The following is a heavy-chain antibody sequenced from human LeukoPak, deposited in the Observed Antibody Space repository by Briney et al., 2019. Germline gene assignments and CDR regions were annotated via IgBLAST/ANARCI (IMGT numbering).Heavy chain of an antibody. CDR2: VSGSGNST. V-gene: IGHV3-23*01. CDR3: ARDQMTTDAFDI. CDR1: GFTFSNYA. J-gene: IGHJ3*02. D-gene: IGHD5-24*01. Sequence: PGGSLRLSCAASGFTFSNYAINWVRQAPGKGLEWVSAVSGSGNSTYYADSVKGRFTISRDNSKHTLYLQMNGLRADDTAIYYCARDQMTTDAFDIWGQGTMVTISS.